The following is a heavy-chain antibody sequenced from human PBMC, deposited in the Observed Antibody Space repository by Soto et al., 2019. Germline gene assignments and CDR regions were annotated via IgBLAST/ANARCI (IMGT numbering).Heavy chain of an antibody. CDR1: GGTFSSYA. CDR3: ALRREGLRLKSQDYYCYGMDV. V-gene: IGHV1-69*13. Sequence: SVKVSCKASGGTFSSYAISWVRQAPGQGLEWMGGIIPIFGTANYAQEFQGRVTITADECTSTAYMELSSLRSEDTVVYYCALRREGLRLKSQDYYCYGMDVWGQGTTETVSS. CDR2: IIPIFGTA. J-gene: IGHJ6*02. D-gene: IGHD5-12*01.